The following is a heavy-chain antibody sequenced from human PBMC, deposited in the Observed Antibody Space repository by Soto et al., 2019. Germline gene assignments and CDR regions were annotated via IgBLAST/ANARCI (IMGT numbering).Heavy chain of an antibody. D-gene: IGHD3-16*01. CDR1: GYTFTSYG. CDR3: ARDWFGIDY. Sequence: QVQLVQSGAEVKKPGASVKVSCKATGYTFTSYGISWVRQAPGQGLEWMGWINPYNGNTNYAQKLQGRVTMTTDTSTNTAYMELRSLRSADTAVYYCARDWFGIDYWGQGTLVTVSS. V-gene: IGHV1-18*01. J-gene: IGHJ4*02. CDR2: INPYNGNT.